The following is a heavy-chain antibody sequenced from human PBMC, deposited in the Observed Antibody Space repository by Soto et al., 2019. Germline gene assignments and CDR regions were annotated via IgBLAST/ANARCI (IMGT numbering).Heavy chain of an antibody. CDR2: ISYDGSNK. V-gene: IGHV3-30-3*01. D-gene: IGHD2-2*01. Sequence: QVQLVESGGGVVQPGRSLRLSCAASGFTFSSYAMHWVRQASGKGLEWVAVISYDGSNKYYADSVKGRFTISRDNSKNTLYLQMNSLRAEDTAVYYCARDMGGTIVVVPAASYGMDVWGQGTTVTVSS. CDR3: ARDMGGTIVVVPAASYGMDV. CDR1: GFTFSSYA. J-gene: IGHJ6*02.